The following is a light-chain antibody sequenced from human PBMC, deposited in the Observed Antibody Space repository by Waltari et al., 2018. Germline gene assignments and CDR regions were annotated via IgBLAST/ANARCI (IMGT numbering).Light chain of an antibody. V-gene: IGKV1-9*01. CDR3: QQLNSHPLT. CDR1: QGISSY. J-gene: IGKJ4*01. Sequence: IQLTQSPSSLPASVGDRVTITCRASQGISSYLAWYQQTPGKAPKLLIYAASTLQSGVPSRFSGSGSGTDFTLTISSLQPEDFASYYCQQLNSHPLTFGGGTKVEIK. CDR2: AAS.